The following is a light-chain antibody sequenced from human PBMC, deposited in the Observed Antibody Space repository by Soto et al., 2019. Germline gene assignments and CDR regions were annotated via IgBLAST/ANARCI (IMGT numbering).Light chain of an antibody. Sequence: EIVMTQSPATLSVSPGERPTLSCRASQSVTRNLAWYQQKPGQAPRLLIYGASIRATGIPARFSGSGSGTEFTLTISSLQSEDFAVYYCQQYNNRPRTFGQGTKVEIK. CDR3: QQYNNRPRT. J-gene: IGKJ1*01. CDR2: GAS. CDR1: QSVTRN. V-gene: IGKV3-15*01.